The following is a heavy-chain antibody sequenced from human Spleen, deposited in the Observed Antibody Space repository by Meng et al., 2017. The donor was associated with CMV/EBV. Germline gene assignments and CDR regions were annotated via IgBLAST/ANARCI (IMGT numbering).Heavy chain of an antibody. J-gene: IGHJ4*02. CDR3: ARDDSSGYPDY. Sequence: QVQLVESGGGVVQPGRSLRLSCAASGFTFSSYAMHWVRQAPGKGLEWVAVISYDGSNKYYADSVKGRFTISRDNSKNTLYLQMNSLRAEDTAVYYCARDDSSGYPDYWGQGPLVTVYS. V-gene: IGHV3-30-3*01. CDR1: GFTFSSYA. CDR2: ISYDGSNK. D-gene: IGHD3-22*01.